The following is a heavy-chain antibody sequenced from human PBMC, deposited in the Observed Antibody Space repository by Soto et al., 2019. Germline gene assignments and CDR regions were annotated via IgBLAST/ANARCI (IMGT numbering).Heavy chain of an antibody. CDR2: IYYSGST. J-gene: IGHJ5*02. V-gene: IGHV4-59*01. CDR1: GGSISSYH. CDR3: ARVWFGEHNWFDP. D-gene: IGHD3-10*01. Sequence: SETLSLTCTVSGGSISSYHWSWIRQPPGKGLEWIGYIYYSGSTNYNPSLKSRVTISVDTSKNQFSLKLSSVTAADTAVYYCARVWFGEHNWFDPWGQGTLVNVSS.